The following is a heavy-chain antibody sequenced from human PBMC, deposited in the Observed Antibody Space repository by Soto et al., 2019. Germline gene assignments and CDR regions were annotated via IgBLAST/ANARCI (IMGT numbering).Heavy chain of an antibody. CDR1: GFSFVSYG. CDR3: AGALENPYFYYGLNV. J-gene: IGHJ6*02. V-gene: IGHV3-30*03. CDR2: TTYDGGIK. Sequence: SGGSLRLSCGASGFSFVSYGMAWVRTAPGKGLEWVAATTYDGGIKHYVDSVKGRFTISRDNSKNTLYLQMNSLRVEDTATYYCAGALENPYFYYGLNVWGQGTTVTVSS. D-gene: IGHD1-1*01.